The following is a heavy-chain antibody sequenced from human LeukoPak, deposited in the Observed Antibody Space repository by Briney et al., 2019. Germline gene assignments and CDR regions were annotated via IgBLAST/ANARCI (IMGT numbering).Heavy chain of an antibody. D-gene: IGHD6-6*01. CDR2: INHSGST. CDR3: ARGYSTSPLMY. V-gene: IGHV4-34*01. Sequence: SETLSLTCAVYGGSFSGYYWSWIRQPPGKGLEWIGEINHSGSTNYNPSLKSRVTISVDTSKNQFSLKLSSVTAADTAVYYCARGYSTSPLMYWGQGTLVTVSS. CDR1: GGSFSGYY. J-gene: IGHJ4*02.